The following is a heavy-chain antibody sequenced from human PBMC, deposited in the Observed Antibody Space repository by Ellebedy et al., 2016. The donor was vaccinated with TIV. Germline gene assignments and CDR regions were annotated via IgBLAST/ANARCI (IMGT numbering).Heavy chain of an antibody. Sequence: SETLSLXXSVSGESIGAGPHWDWIRQSPGKGLEWIGGIYYSGITFYNPSLKSRISISIDMSKNQFSLNLISVTAADTAVYYCARVLRAGYLDYFDHWGQGTPVTVSS. J-gene: IGHJ4*02. CDR3: ARVLRAGYLDYFDH. V-gene: IGHV4-38-2*02. CDR2: IYYSGIT. D-gene: IGHD3-16*02. CDR1: GESIGAGPH.